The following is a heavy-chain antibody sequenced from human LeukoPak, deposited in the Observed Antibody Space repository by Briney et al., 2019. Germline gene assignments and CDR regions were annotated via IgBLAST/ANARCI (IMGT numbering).Heavy chain of an antibody. D-gene: IGHD3-10*02. CDR3: AELGITMIGGV. CDR1: GFTVSSNY. V-gene: IGHV3-48*01. CDR2: ISSSSSTI. Sequence: GGSLRLSCAASGFTVSSNYMSWVRQAPGKGLEWVSYISSSSSTIYYADSVKGRFTISRGNAKNSLYLQMDSLRAEDTAVYYCAELGITMIGGVWGKGTTVTISS. J-gene: IGHJ6*04.